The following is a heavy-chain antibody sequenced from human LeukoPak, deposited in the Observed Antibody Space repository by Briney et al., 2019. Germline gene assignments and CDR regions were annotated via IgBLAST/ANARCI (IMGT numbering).Heavy chain of an antibody. CDR1: GFTFSSYS. Sequence: GGPLRLSCAASGFTFSSYSMNWVRQAPGKGLEWVSSISSSSSYIYYADSVKGRFTISRDNAKNSLYLQMNSLRAEDTAVYYCAGARTAQYNWFDPWGQGTLVTVSS. D-gene: IGHD4-17*01. CDR3: AGARTAQYNWFDP. J-gene: IGHJ5*02. V-gene: IGHV3-21*01. CDR2: ISSSSSYI.